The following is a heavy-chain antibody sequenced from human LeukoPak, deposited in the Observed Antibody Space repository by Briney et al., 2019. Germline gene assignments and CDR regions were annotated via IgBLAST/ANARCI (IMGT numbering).Heavy chain of an antibody. Sequence: SETLSLTCSVSGDSIYWSWVRQSPGKGLQWIGTVYYSGATNYNPSLASRVTMSLDMSKSQFSLKLSSVTAADTAVYYCARDQLWFGELLGFDPWGQGTLVTISS. V-gene: IGHV4-59*12. CDR1: GDSIY. CDR2: VYYSGAT. D-gene: IGHD3-10*01. J-gene: IGHJ5*02. CDR3: ARDQLWFGELLGFDP.